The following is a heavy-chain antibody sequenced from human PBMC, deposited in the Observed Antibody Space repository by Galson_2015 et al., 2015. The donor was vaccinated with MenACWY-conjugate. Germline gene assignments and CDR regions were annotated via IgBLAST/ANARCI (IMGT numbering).Heavy chain of an antibody. Sequence: SEKVSYKASGDTFPKYHINWVRQAAGQGLEWVGVIDPVRDTTKYPQNFQGRVSMTRDTSTTTVFMELSSLRTEDTAVHYCARSRLRWNDPGTFDYWGQGTLVTVSS. CDR2: IDPVRDTT. J-gene: IGHJ4*02. V-gene: IGHV1-46*01. D-gene: IGHD1-1*01. CDR3: ARSRLRWNDPGTFDY. CDR1: GDTFPKYH.